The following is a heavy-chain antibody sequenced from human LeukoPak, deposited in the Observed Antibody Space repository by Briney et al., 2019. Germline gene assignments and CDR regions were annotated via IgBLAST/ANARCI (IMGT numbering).Heavy chain of an antibody. CDR3: TTAPGRVFDY. J-gene: IGHJ4*02. CDR1: GFSFSNAW. CDR2: IKSKTDGGPT. V-gene: IGHV3-15*01. Sequence: NPGGSLRLSCSASGFSFSNAWMNWVRQAPGKGLEWVGRIKSKTDGGPTDYAAPVIGRFTISRDDSENTLYLQMNSLKTEDTAVYYCTTAPGRVFDYWGQGTLVTVSS.